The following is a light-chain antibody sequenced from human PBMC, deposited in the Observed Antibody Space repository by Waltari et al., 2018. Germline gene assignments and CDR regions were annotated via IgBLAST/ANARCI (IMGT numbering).Light chain of an antibody. CDR2: LGS. J-gene: IGKJ2*01. Sequence: DIVMTQSPLSLAVTPGEPASISCRSSQSLLHRNGYNYLVWYLQKPGQSPQLLIYLGSSRASGVPDRFSGSGSGTDFTLKISRVEAEDVGVYYCMQAQQTHTFGQGTKLEIK. CDR3: MQAQQTHT. CDR1: QSLLHRNGYNY. V-gene: IGKV2-28*01.